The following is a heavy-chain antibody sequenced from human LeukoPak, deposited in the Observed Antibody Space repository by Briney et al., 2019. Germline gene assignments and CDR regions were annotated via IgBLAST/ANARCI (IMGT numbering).Heavy chain of an antibody. J-gene: IGHJ3*02. D-gene: IGHD3-22*01. CDR1: GGTFSSYA. V-gene: IGHV1-69*13. CDR3: ARAEYYYDSSGYWDAFDI. CDR2: IIPIFGTA. Sequence: SVKVSCKASGGTFSSYAISWVRQAPGQGLEWMGGIIPIFGTANYAQKFQGRVTITADESTSTAYMELSSLRSEDTTVYYCARAEYYYDSSGYWDAFDIWGQGTMVTVSS.